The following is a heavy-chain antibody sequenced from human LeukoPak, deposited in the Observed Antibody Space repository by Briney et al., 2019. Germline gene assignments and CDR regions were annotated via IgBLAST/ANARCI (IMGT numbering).Heavy chain of an antibody. J-gene: IGHJ4*02. V-gene: IGHV3-23*01. Sequence: PGGSLRLSCAASGFTFSSYAMSWVRQAPGKGLEWVSAISGSGGSTYYADSVKGRFTISRDNSKNTLYLQMNSLRAEDTAVYYCAKLFPSLLQRDMITFGGVIVYFDYWGQGTLVTVSP. CDR2: ISGSGGST. CDR1: GFTFSSYA. D-gene: IGHD3-16*02. CDR3: AKLFPSLLQRDMITFGGVIVYFDY.